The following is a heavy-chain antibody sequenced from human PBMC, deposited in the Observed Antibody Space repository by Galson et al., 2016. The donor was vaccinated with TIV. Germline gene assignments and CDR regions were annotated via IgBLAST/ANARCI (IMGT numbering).Heavy chain of an antibody. V-gene: IGHV3-23*01. CDR1: GFNFRNYA. J-gene: IGHJ3*01. D-gene: IGHD4-23*01. CDR3: ARPGNYDGDRRGAFDL. Sequence: SLRLSCAASGFNFRNYAMDWVRQPPGKGLEWVSGITGSVGSTDYGVSGKGRFIVSRDNSKNTLYLQLKSLRADDAAVYYCARPGNYDGDRRGAFDLWGQGTMVTVSP. CDR2: ITGSVGST.